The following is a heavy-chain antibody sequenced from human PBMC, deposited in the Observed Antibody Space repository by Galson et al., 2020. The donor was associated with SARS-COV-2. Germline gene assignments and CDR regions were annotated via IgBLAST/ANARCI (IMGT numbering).Heavy chain of an antibody. J-gene: IGHJ4*02. CDR3: ARAIWFGETGDY. V-gene: IGHV1-2*02. D-gene: IGHD3-10*01. CDR1: GYTFTGYY. CDR2: INPNSGGT. Sequence: ASVKVSCKASGYTFTGYYMHWVRQAPGQGLEWMGWINPNSGGTNYAQKFQGRVTMTRDTSISTAYMELSRLRSDDTAVYYCARAIWFGETGDYWGQGTLVTVSP.